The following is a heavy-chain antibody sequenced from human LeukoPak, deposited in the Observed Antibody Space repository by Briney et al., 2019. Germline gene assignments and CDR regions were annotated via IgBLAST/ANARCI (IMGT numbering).Heavy chain of an antibody. D-gene: IGHD4-17*01. J-gene: IGHJ4*02. V-gene: IGHV4-59*08. CDR3: ARNLYGDWIDY. CDR1: GVSINNYY. CDR2: SYHRGNT. Sequence: SETLSLTCTVSGVSINNYYWGWIPQSPGKGPEWIGWSYHRGNTSYNPSLKSRVDISVDTSKNQFSLKLRSVTAADTAVYYCARNLYGDWIDYWGQGTLVTVSS.